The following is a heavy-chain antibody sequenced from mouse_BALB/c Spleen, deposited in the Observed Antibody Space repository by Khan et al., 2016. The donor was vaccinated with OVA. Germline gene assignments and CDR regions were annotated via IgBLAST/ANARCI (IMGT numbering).Heavy chain of an antibody. J-gene: IGHJ2*01. V-gene: IGHV1S132*01. CDR1: GYIFTSYW. D-gene: IGHD3-2*02. Sequence: VQLQESGAELVRPGASVKLSCKTSGYIFTSYWIHWVRQRSGQGLEWIARIYPGTDNTYYSEKLKDKATLTADKSSSTAYRQLSSLKAEDSAVYFCAREEALYYFDYWGQGTTLTVSS. CDR2: IYPGTDNT. CDR3: AREEALYYFDY.